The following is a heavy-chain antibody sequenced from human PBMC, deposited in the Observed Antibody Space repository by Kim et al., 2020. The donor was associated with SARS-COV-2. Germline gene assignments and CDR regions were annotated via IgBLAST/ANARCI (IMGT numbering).Heavy chain of an antibody. CDR2: INYRGAS. CDR1: GDSITTRYY. J-gene: IGHJ4*02. V-gene: IGHV4-38-2*02. CDR3: AREGDCSRGYCYSSPLDS. Sequence: SETLSLTCSVSGDSITTRYYWGWIRQPPGKGLEWIGSINYRGASYYNPSLKSRVTIFVDTSMNQFSLKLSSVTAADTALYYCAREGDCSRGYCYSSPLDSWGQGTLVTVSS. D-gene: IGHD2-15*01.